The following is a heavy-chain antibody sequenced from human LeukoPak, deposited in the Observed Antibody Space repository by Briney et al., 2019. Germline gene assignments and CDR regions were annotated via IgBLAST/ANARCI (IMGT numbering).Heavy chain of an antibody. V-gene: IGHV1-46*01. J-gene: IGHJ3*02. CDR3: ARGRFKNTYYYDSSGAARHAFDI. CDR1: GYTFTSYY. D-gene: IGHD3-22*01. CDR2: INPSGGGT. Sequence: ASVKVSCKASGYTFTSYYMHWVRQAPGQGLEWMGIINPSGGGTSYAQKFQGRVTVTRDTSTSTVYMELSSLRSEDTAVYYCARGRFKNTYYYDSSGAARHAFDIWGQGTMVTVSS.